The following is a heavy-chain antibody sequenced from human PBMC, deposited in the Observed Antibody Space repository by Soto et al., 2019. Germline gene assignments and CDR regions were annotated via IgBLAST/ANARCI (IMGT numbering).Heavy chain of an antibody. V-gene: IGHV4-59*08. J-gene: IGHJ5*02. Sequence: QVQLQESGPGLVQPSETLSLTCTVSGGSITGYYWSWIRQPPGKGPEWIGNIHYSGSTNYNPSLKSRVTKSVDTPKNQFSLRLSSVTAAETAVYYCARHSYYSNPLRFDPWGQGTLVTVSS. CDR3: ARHSYYSNPLRFDP. CDR1: GGSITGYY. D-gene: IGHD4-4*01. CDR2: IHYSGST.